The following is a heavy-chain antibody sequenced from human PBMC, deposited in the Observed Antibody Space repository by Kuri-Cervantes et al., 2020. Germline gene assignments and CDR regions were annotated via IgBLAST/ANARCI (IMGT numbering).Heavy chain of an antibody. V-gene: IGHV3-53*01. Sequence: GESLKISCAASGFTVSSNYMSWVRQAPGKGLEWVSVIYSGGSTYYADSVKGRFTISRDNSKNTLYLQMNSLRAEDTAVYYCAREPPPQQLRRNHYYGMDVWGQGTTVTVSS. CDR3: AREPPPQQLRRNHYYGMDV. CDR1: GFTVSSNY. J-gene: IGHJ6*02. CDR2: IYSGGST. D-gene: IGHD5-24*01.